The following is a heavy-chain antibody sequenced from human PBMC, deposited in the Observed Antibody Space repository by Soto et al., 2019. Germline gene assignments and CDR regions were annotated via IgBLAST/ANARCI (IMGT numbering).Heavy chain of an antibody. J-gene: IGHJ2*01. Sequence: SETRSVRWTVSGGSISSGRYYGCWIRQAPGKGLEWIGSIYYSGSTYYNPSLKSRVTISVDTSKNQFSLKLSSVTAADTAVYYCIGGYSYGFVWDASWYFDLWGRGPLVTVS. D-gene: IGHD5-18*01. CDR3: IGGYSYGFVWDASWYFDL. CDR2: IYYSGST. V-gene: IGHV4-39*01. CDR1: GGSISSGRYY.